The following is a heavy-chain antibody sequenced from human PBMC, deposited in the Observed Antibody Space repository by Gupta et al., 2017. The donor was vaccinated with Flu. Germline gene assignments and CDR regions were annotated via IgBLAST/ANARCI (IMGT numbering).Heavy chain of an antibody. Sequence: SGSGISTYYADSVKGRFTISRDSSKNTLFLQLNSLRAEDTAFYYCTPSTPGSVTYWGQGTLVTVSS. CDR2: SGSGIST. CDR3: TPSTPGSVTY. V-gene: IGHV3-23*01. J-gene: IGHJ4*02. D-gene: IGHD4-4*01.